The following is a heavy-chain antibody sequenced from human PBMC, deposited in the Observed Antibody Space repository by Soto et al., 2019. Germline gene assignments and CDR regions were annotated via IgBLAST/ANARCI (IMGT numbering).Heavy chain of an antibody. D-gene: IGHD6-13*01. CDR3: VKDQQLVIFDY. V-gene: IGHV3-64D*06. CDR2: ISSNGGST. CDR1: GFTFSIYS. Sequence: LLGGSLRLSCSASGFTFSIYSMHWFRQAPGKGLEYVSAISSNGGSTYYADSVKGRFTISRDNSKNTLYLQMSSLRAEDTAVYYCVKDQQLVIFDYWGQGTLVTVSS. J-gene: IGHJ4*02.